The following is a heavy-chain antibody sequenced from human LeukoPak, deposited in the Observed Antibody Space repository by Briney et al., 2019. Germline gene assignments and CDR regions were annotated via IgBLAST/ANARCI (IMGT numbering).Heavy chain of an antibody. V-gene: IGHV3-7*01. CDR1: GFIFSSYT. J-gene: IGHJ4*02. CDR3: ARVEDYDILTGFDY. CDR2: IKQDGREK. Sequence: PGGSLRLSCAASGFIFSSYTMTWVRQAPGKGLEWVANIKQDGREKYSVDSVKGRFTISRDNAKNSLYLQMNGLRAEDTAVYYCARVEDYDILTGFDYWGQGTLVTVSS. D-gene: IGHD3-9*01.